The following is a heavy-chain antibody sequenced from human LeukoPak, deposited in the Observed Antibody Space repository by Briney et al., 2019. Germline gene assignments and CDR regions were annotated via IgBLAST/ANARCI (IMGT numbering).Heavy chain of an antibody. CDR1: GFPFSDYV. J-gene: IGHJ6*03. V-gene: IGHV3-33*01. CDR3: ARGTYYYYYYMDV. Sequence: PGGSLRLSCAASGFPFSDYVMHWVRQAPGKGLEWVAVIRYDGNNKYYADSVKGRFTISRDNSKNMLYLQMNSLRAEDTAVYYCARGTYYYYYYMDVWGKGTTVTVSS. CDR2: IRYDGNNK.